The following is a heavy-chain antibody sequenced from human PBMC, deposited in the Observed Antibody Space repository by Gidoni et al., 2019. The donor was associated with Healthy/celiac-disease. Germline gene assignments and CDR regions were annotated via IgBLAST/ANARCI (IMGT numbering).Heavy chain of an antibody. CDR2: ISSYNGNT. V-gene: IGHV1-18*01. CDR1: GYTFTSYG. D-gene: IGHD3-3*01. Sequence: QVQLVQSGAEVQKPGASLKVSCKASGYTFTSYGSSWVRQAPGQGLEWMGWISSYNGNTNYAQKLQGRVTMTTDTSTSTAYMELRSLRSDDTAVYYCARTRITIFGVVGPFGDYWGQGTLVTVSS. CDR3: ARTRITIFGVVGPFGDY. J-gene: IGHJ4*02.